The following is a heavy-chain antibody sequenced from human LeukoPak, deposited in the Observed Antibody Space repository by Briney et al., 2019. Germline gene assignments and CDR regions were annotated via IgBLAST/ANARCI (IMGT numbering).Heavy chain of an antibody. V-gene: IGHV1-8*01. D-gene: IGHD3-22*01. Sequence: ASVKVSCKVSGYTFTSYDINWVRQATGQGLEWMGWMNPNSGNTGYAQKFQGRVTVTRNTSISTAYMELSSLRSKDTAVYYCARVVYDSSGYWDYFDYWGQGTLVTVSS. CDR3: ARVVYDSSGYWDYFDY. CDR2: MNPNSGNT. J-gene: IGHJ4*02. CDR1: GYTFTSYD.